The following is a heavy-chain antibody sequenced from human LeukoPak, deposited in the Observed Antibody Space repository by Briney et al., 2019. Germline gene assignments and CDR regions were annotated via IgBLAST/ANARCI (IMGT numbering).Heavy chain of an antibody. Sequence: GGSLRLSCAASGFTFSSYAMTWVRQAPGKGLEWVSAISGSADSTYYADSVKGRFTISRDNSKNTLYLQMNSLRAGDTAVYYCAKDQRRGYCSSTSCYIDYWGRGTLVTVSS. V-gene: IGHV3-23*01. J-gene: IGHJ4*02. CDR2: ISGSADST. CDR1: GFTFSSYA. CDR3: AKDQRRGYCSSTSCYIDY. D-gene: IGHD2-2*02.